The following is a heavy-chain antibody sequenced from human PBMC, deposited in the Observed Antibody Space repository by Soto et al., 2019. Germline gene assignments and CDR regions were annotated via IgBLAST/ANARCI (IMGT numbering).Heavy chain of an antibody. CDR3: SRGNWNYYYGFDV. CDR2: IKPDGSEQ. J-gene: IGHJ6*02. D-gene: IGHD1-20*01. Sequence: GGSLRLSCAASEFTFDKYYMTWVRQAPGKGPEWVANIKPDGSEQYYVDSVKGRFTISRDNANNSLYLQMNSLRAEDTAVYFCSRGNWNYYYGFDVWGQGTTVTVSS. V-gene: IGHV3-7*01. CDR1: EFTFDKYY.